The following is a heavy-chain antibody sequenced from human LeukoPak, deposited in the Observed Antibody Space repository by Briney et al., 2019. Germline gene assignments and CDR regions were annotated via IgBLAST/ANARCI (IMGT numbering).Heavy chain of an antibody. J-gene: IGHJ5*02. V-gene: IGHV4-39*02. CDR2: IYYSGST. Sequence: SETLSLTCTVSGGSISSSSYYWGWIRQPPGKGLEWIGSIYYSGSTYYNPSLKSRVTISVDTSKNQFSLKLSSVTAADTAVYYCARDWEAVVVPAAIWFDPWGQGTLVTVSS. CDR1: GGSISSSSYY. CDR3: ARDWEAVVVPAAIWFDP. D-gene: IGHD2-2*01.